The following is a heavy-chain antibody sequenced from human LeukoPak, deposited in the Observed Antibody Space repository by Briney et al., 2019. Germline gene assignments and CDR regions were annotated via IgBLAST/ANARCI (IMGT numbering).Heavy chain of an antibody. D-gene: IGHD3-10*01. J-gene: IGHJ4*02. CDR1: GFTSNTYW. CDR3: AGSRGAHYFDF. CDR2: INSDGSNT. Sequence: GGSLRLSCTASGFTSNTYWMHWVRQVPGKGLAWVSRINSDGSNTPYADSVRGRFTISRDDAKNTLYLEMSSLRGEDTAVYYCAGSRGAHYFDFWGQGTLVTVSS. V-gene: IGHV3-74*03.